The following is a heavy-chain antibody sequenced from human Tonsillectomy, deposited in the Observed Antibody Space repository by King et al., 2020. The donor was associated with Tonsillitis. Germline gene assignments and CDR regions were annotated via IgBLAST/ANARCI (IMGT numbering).Heavy chain of an antibody. CDR1: GFTFSSYG. V-gene: IGHV3-30*18. J-gene: IGHJ6*02. D-gene: IGHD6-19*01. CDR2: ISYDASNK. CDR3: ANNEGSSCWFGGMDV. Sequence: QAQLVESGGGVVQPGRSLRLFCAASGFTFSSYGMHGVRQAPGKGREWVAVISYDASNKYYADSVKGSFTIHRDNYKNTLYLQMNSLRAEDTAVYYCANNEGSSCWFGGMDVWGQGTTVTVSS.